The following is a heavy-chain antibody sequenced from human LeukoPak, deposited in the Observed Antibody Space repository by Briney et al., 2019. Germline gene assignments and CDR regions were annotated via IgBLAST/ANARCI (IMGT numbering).Heavy chain of an antibody. Sequence: ASVKVSCKASGYTFTSYGISWVRQAPGQGLEWMGWISAYNGNTNYAQKLQGRVTMTTDTSTSTAYMELRSLRSDDTTVYYCATSRCYDFWSGHNWFDPWGQGTLVTASS. CDR3: ATSRCYDFWSGHNWFDP. V-gene: IGHV1-18*01. CDR1: GYTFTSYG. D-gene: IGHD3-3*01. CDR2: ISAYNGNT. J-gene: IGHJ5*02.